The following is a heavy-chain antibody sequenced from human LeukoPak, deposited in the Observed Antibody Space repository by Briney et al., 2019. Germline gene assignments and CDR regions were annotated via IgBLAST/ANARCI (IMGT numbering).Heavy chain of an antibody. CDR1: GFTYSNAY. CDR2: IKPKTEGETT. D-gene: IGHD2-21*01. V-gene: IGHV3-15*07. J-gene: IGHJ4*02. Sequence: GGSLRLSCAAPGFTYSNAYMNWVRQAPAKGLVWVGRIKPKTEGETTEYAAPVKGRFSISRDDSKNMLYLQMNSLKTEDTAVYYCITPLPYSAQGGQGTLVTVSS. CDR3: ITPLPYSAQ.